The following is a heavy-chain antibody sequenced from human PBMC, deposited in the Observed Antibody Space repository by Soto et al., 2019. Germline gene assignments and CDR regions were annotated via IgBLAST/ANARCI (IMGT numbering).Heavy chain of an antibody. CDR3: TFSDSSEVDH. D-gene: IGHD6-6*01. CDR1: GFTFSGYG. Sequence: GGSLRLSCGASGFTFSGYGMHWVRQAPGNGLEWVSFVSYDGHNKYYGDSVRGRSTIARDNSKRTLFLHMNSLRKEDTAVYYCTFSDSSEVDHWGQGALVTVSS. J-gene: IGHJ4*02. CDR2: VSYDGHNK. V-gene: IGHV3-30*03.